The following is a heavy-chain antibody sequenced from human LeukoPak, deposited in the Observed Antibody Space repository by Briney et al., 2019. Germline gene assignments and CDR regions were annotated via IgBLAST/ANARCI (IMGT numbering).Heavy chain of an antibody. J-gene: IGHJ2*01. CDR2: ISGRDGST. Sequence: GGSLRLSCAASGFTFRSYAMSWVRQAPGKGLEWVSAISGRDGSTFYANSVRGRFTIFSDTSKSTLYLQMSTLRAEDTAVYYCAKGSASFWYFDLWGRGTLVTVSS. CDR3: AKGSASFWYFDL. V-gene: IGHV3-23*01. CDR1: GFTFRSYA.